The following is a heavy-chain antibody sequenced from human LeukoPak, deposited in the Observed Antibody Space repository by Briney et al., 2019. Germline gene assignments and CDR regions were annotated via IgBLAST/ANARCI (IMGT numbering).Heavy chain of an antibody. CDR1: GGSISSTAYY. Sequence: SETLSLTCTVSGGSISSTAYYWGWIRQPPGKGLEWIAAIYYSGYTYYNPSLRSRVTMSVDTSKKQFSLRLSSVTAADTAVYYCARLTHSSSSASSSDYYQPGYWLYFFDSWGQGTLVTVSS. CDR3: ARLTHSSSSASSSDYYQPGYWLYFFDS. CDR2: IYYSGYT. D-gene: IGHD3-22*01. V-gene: IGHV4-39*07. J-gene: IGHJ4*02.